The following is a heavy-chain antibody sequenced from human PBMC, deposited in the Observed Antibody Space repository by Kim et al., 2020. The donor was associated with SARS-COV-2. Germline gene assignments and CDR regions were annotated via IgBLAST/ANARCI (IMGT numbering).Heavy chain of an antibody. CDR2: IYPGDSDT. Sequence: GESLKISCKGSGYSFTSYWIGWVRQMPGKGLEWMGIIYPGDSDTRYSPSFQGQVTISADKSISTAYLQWSSLKASDTAMYYCARRGYSGYHKNYYFDYWGQGTLVTVSS. CDR3: ARRGYSGYHKNYYFDY. CDR1: GYSFTSYW. J-gene: IGHJ4*02. V-gene: IGHV5-51*01. D-gene: IGHD5-12*01.